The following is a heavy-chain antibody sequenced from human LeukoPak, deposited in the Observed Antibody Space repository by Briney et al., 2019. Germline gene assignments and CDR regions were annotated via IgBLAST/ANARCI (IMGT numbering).Heavy chain of an antibody. D-gene: IGHD2-2*02. J-gene: IGHJ4*02. Sequence: PSGTLSLTCAVSGGSISSSNWWSWVRQPPGKGLEWIGEIYHSGSTNYNPSLKSRVTISVDKSKNQFSLKLSSVTAADTAVYYCAREEGYCSSTSCYNLDYWGQGNLVTVSS. CDR3: AREEGYCSSTSCYNLDY. CDR2: IYHSGST. V-gene: IGHV4-4*02. CDR1: GGSISSSNW.